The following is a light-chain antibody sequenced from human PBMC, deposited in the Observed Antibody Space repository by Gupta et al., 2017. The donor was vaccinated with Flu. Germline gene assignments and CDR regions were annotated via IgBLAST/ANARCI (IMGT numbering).Light chain of an antibody. CDR3: QQDESLPPIT. V-gene: IGKV4-1*01. Sequence: DIVLTQSPDSLAVSLGERATVNCKSSQSLLNTSKNKNYLAWYKQKPGQPPKLLMIWASTRQAGVPNRFSGSGYGTDLTLTISSRQAEDVAVYYCQQDESLPPITFGQGTLLDI. CDR1: QSLLNTSKNKNY. CDR2: WAS. J-gene: IGKJ5*01.